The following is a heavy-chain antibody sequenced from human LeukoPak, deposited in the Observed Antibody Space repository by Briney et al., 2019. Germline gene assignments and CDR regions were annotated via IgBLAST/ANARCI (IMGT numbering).Heavy chain of an antibody. V-gene: IGHV3-7*01. CDR1: GFTFNKYW. J-gene: IGHJ4*01. D-gene: IGHD6-19*01. Sequence: GGSLTLSCSASGFTFNKYWMSWLRQLPGQGLEWVANVNQGGTQKYYVDSVKGRFTNSRDNARNLLYLQMNSLRAEDTAVYYCVRDVSSGWAFDYWGHGTLVTVSS. CDR3: VRDVSSGWAFDY. CDR2: VNQGGTQK.